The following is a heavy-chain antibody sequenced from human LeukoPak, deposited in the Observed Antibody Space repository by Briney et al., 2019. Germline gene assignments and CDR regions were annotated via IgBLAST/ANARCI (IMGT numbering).Heavy chain of an antibody. J-gene: IGHJ5*02. V-gene: IGHV3-30*18. CDR3: AKEVHDHIWGRSHVNNFDP. Sequence: GGSLRLSCEVSGFTFSDFGMHWVRQAPGKGLEWLAIISYDGAYTHTSKSLKGRFTISRDNANNTLSLQMTSLSPEDTAVYYCAKEVHDHIWGRSHVNNFDPWGQGTLVTVSS. D-gene: IGHD3-16*01. CDR1: GFTFSDFG. CDR2: ISYDGAYT.